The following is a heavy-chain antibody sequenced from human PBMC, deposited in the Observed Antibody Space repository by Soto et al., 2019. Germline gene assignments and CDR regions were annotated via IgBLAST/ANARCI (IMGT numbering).Heavy chain of an antibody. CDR2: ITGNSEYK. V-gene: IGHV3-NL1*01. J-gene: IGHJ4*02. CDR1: GVSFSDYS. D-gene: IGHD2-21*02. CDR3: AKGGQVVVTARCDY. Sequence: GGSLRLSCVVSGVSFSDYSMNWVRQAPGKGLEWVSLITGNSEYKYYADSVKGRFTISRDNSKNTLYVQMNTLRAEDTAVYYCAKGGQVVVTARCDYWGPGTLVTVSS.